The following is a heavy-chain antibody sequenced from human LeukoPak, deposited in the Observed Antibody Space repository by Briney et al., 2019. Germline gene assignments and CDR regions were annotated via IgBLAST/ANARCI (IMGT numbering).Heavy chain of an antibody. CDR2: IYTSGST. V-gene: IGHV4-61*02. Sequence: PSETLSLTCTVSGGSISSGSYYWSWIRQPAGKGLEWIGRIYTSGSTNYNPSLKSRVAISVDTSKNQFSLKLSSVTAADTAVYYCASYNGYSLPDYWGQGTLVTVSS. D-gene: IGHD5-12*01. CDR3: ASYNGYSLPDY. CDR1: GGSISSGSYY. J-gene: IGHJ4*02.